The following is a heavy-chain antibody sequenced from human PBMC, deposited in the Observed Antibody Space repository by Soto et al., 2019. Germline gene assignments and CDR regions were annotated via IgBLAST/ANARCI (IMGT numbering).Heavy chain of an antibody. CDR1: GFTFSSYG. CDR3: ARDQRGSYFDY. CDR2: IWYDGSNK. Sequence: GSLRLSCAASGFTFSSYGMHWVRQAPGKGLEWVAVIWYDGSNKYYADSVKGRFTISRDNSKNTLYLQMNSLRAEDTAVYYCARDQRGSYFDYWGQGTLVTVSS. J-gene: IGHJ4*02. D-gene: IGHD1-26*01. V-gene: IGHV3-33*08.